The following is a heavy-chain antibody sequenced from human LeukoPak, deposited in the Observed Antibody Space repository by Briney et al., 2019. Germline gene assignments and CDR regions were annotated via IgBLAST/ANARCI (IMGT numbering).Heavy chain of an antibody. CDR3: ARGPDCSGGSCYPYWFDP. Sequence: SETLSLTCTVSGGSISSYYWSWIRQPPGKGLEWIGYIYYSGSTNYNPSLKSRVTISVDTSKNQFSLKLSSVTAADTAVYYCARGPDCSGGSCYPYWFDPWGQGTLVTVSS. CDR2: IYYSGST. J-gene: IGHJ5*02. D-gene: IGHD2-15*01. CDR1: GGSISSYY. V-gene: IGHV4-59*01.